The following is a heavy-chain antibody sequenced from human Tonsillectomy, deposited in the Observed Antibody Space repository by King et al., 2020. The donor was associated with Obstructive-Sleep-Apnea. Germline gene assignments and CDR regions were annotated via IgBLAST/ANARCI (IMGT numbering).Heavy chain of an antibody. D-gene: IGHD2-8*02. V-gene: IGHV4-59*01. Sequence: VQLQESGPGLVKPSETLSLTCTVSGGSISNFYWSWLRQPPGKGLEWIGYIYYTGSTNSNPSLKSRVTISVDTSRNQFSLKLNSVTAADTAVYYCTRGGVVYASDIDYWGQGTLVTVSS. CDR3: TRGGVVYASDIDY. J-gene: IGHJ4*02. CDR1: GGSISNFY. CDR2: IYYTGST.